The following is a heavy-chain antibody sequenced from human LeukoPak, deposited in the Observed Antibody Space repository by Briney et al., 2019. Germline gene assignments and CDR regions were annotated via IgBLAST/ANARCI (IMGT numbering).Heavy chain of an antibody. CDR3: AREKLSVTTGGFFDY. J-gene: IGHJ4*02. CDR1: GYTFTSYG. V-gene: IGHV1-18*01. CDR2: ISAYNGNT. Sequence: ASVKVSCKASGYTFTSYGISWVRQAPGQELEWMGWISAYNGNTNYAQKLQGRVTMTTDTSTSTAYMELRSLRSDDTAVYYCAREKLSVTTGGFFDYWGQGTLVTVSS. D-gene: IGHD1-14*01.